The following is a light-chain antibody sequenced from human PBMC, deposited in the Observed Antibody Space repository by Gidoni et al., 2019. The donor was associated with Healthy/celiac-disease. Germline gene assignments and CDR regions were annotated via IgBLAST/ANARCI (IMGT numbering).Light chain of an antibody. CDR2: GAS. V-gene: IGKV3-20*01. CDR3: QQYGSSPTLT. J-gene: IGKJ4*01. CDR1: QIVSGSY. Sequence: ELVLTQSPGTLSLSPGERATLSCRGSQIVSGSYLALYQQKPCHAPRLLIYGASSGSGTDFTLTISRLEPEDFSVYYCQQYGSSPTLTFGGGTKVEIK.